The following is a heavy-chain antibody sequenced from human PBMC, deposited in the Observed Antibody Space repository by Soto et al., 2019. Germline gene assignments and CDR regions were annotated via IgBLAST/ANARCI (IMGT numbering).Heavy chain of an antibody. CDR1: GYSFTSYW. V-gene: IGHV5-51*01. D-gene: IGHD3-10*01. CDR2: IYPGDSDT. Sequence: EVQLVQSGAEVKKPGESLKISCKGSGYSFTSYWIGWVRQMPGKGLEWMGIIYPGDSDTRYSPSFQGQVTISTDKSFSTAYRQWSSLKASDTALYYCARHERLDISYGSGSHIDYWGQGTLVTVSS. CDR3: ARHERLDISYGSGSHIDY. J-gene: IGHJ4*02.